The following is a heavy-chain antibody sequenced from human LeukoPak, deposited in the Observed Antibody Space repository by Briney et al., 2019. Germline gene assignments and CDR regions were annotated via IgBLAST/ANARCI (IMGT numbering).Heavy chain of an antibody. CDR1: GYTFTNYA. J-gene: IGHJ5*02. V-gene: IGHV7-4-1*02. CDR2: ISTNTGNP. CDR3: ARDRDWFEP. D-gene: IGHD3-10*01. Sequence: ASVKVSCKASGYTFTNYAMNWVRQAPGQGLEWMGWISTNTGNPTYAQGFTGRFVFSLDTSVSTAYLQINSLKADDTAIYYCARDRDWFEPWGQGTLVTVSS.